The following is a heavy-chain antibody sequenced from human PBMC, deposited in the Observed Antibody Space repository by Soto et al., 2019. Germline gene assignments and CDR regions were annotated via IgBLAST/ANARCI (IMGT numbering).Heavy chain of an antibody. Sequence: QVQLQESGPGLVEPSETLSLSCSVSGGSISGHYWCWVRQTPGKGLEWIGYMYYSGSTNYNPSPKGRVTISVDTSKNHFSLRLTSVTAADTAVYYCARGPYYDLICNYYYMDVWGKGTTVTVSS. CDR3: ARGPYYDLICNYYYMDV. D-gene: IGHD3-16*01. J-gene: IGHJ6*03. CDR2: MYYSGST. CDR1: GGSISGHY. V-gene: IGHV4-59*08.